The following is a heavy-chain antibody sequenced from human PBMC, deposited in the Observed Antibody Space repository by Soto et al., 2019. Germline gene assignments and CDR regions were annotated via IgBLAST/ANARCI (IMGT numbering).Heavy chain of an antibody. V-gene: IGHV3-20*04. CDR2: VNWNGGST. J-gene: IGHJ4*02. CDR1: GFTFDDYG. Sequence: EVQLVESGGDVLQPGWSLRLSCAASGFTFDDYGMSWARQAPGKGLEWVSGVNWNGGSTGYADSVKGRFTISRDNGKDSLYLQMNSLRAEETAFYYFVSGASLNLDYWGQGTLVTVSS. D-gene: IGHD1-26*01. CDR3: VSGASLNLDY.